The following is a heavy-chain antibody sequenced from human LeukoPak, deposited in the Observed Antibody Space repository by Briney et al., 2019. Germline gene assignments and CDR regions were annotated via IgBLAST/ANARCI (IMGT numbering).Heavy chain of an antibody. D-gene: IGHD3-22*01. Sequence: SETLSLTCAVSGGSMSSTKWWSWVRQPPGKGLEWIGGMYHSGSTNYNPSLKSRVTISVDTSKNQFSLKLSSVTAADTAVYYCACLTTADAFDIWGQGTMVTVSS. V-gene: IGHV4-4*02. CDR1: GGSMSSTKW. J-gene: IGHJ3*02. CDR3: ACLTTADAFDI. CDR2: MYHSGST.